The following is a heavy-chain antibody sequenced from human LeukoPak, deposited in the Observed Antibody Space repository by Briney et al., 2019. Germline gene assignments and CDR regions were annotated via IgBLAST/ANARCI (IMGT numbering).Heavy chain of an antibody. CDR1: GFIFRDNA. CDR2: ISGDGGAT. D-gene: IGHD3-3*01. CDR3: AKFGGGYFSETIDM. Sequence: GGSLRLSCAASGFIFRDNAFHWVRQPPGEGLEWLSLISGDGGATYYADSVKGRFTISRDNSKSSLYLQMNSLRAEDTALYFCAKFGGGYFSETIDMWGQGTMVTVSS. V-gene: IGHV3-43*02. J-gene: IGHJ3*02.